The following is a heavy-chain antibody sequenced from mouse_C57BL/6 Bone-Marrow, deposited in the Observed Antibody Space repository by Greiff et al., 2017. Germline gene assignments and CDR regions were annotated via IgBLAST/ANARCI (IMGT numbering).Heavy chain of an antibody. D-gene: IGHD1-1*01. CDR1: GFTFSDYY. CDR2: ISNGGGST. Sequence: EVKLVESGGGLVQPGGSLKLSCAASGFTFSDYYMYWVRQTPEKRLEWVAYISNGGGSTYYPDTVKGRFTISRDNAKNTLYLQMSRLKSEDTAMYYCARHAATTVVAYYAMDYWGQGTSLTVSS. V-gene: IGHV5-12*01. CDR3: ARHAATTVVAYYAMDY. J-gene: IGHJ4*01.